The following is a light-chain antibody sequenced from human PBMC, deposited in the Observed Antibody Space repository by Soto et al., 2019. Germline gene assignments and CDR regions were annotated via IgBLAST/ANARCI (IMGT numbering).Light chain of an antibody. V-gene: IGKV1-5*01. CDR3: QQYNSYWT. CDR2: DAS. J-gene: IGKJ1*01. CDR1: HSISSW. Sequence: DIQMTQSPSTLSASVGDRVTITCRASHSISSWLAWYQQKPGKAPNLLIYDASTLESGVPSRFSDSGSGTEFTLTISSLQPDDFATYYCQQYNSYWTFGQGTKVDIK.